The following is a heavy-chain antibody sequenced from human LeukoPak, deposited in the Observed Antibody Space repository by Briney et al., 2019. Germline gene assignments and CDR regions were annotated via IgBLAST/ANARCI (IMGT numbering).Heavy chain of an antibody. CDR3: ARGTYSKGGYYFDY. Sequence: SETLSLTCTVSSGSISSYYWSWIRQPPGKGLEWIGYIYYSGSTNYNPSLKSRVTISVDTSKNQFSLKLSSVTAADTAVYYCARGTYSKGGYYFDYWGQGTLVTVSS. D-gene: IGHD1-26*01. J-gene: IGHJ4*02. V-gene: IGHV4-59*01. CDR1: SGSISSYY. CDR2: IYYSGST.